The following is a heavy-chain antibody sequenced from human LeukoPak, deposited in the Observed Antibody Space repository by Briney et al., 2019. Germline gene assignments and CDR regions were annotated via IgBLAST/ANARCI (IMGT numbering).Heavy chain of an antibody. J-gene: IGHJ4*02. CDR3: ARDPSGEDSSEN. V-gene: IGHV3-30*03. Sequence: GGSLRLSCAASGFSFRTYGMHWVRQAPGKGLEWVAVISHDGSYKYYATSVKGRFTISRDNAKNSLYLQMNSLRAEDTAVYYCARDPSGEDSSENWGQGTLVTVSS. CDR2: ISHDGSYK. D-gene: IGHD3-22*01. CDR1: GFSFRTYG.